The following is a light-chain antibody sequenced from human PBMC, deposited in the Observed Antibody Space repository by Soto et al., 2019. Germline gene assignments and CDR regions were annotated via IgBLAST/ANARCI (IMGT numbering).Light chain of an antibody. J-gene: IGKJ2*01. CDR2: EAS. Sequence: DMPLTQSPSSLSASIGDRVTITCQASQDIRKNLNWYQQRPGKAPKVLIYEASTLDTGVPSRFSGSGSGTDFTLTITSLQPEDIATYYCQHYDTVPPFTFGQGTKLEIK. CDR3: QHYDTVPPFT. V-gene: IGKV1-33*01. CDR1: QDIRKN.